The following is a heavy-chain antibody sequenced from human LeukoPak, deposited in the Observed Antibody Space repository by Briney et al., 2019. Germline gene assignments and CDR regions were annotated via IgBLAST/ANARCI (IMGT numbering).Heavy chain of an antibody. Sequence: GGSLRLSCAASGFIFSRYWMSWVRQAPGKGLEWVAHINQDGSETYYVDSVKGRFTIFRDNAKNSLYLQMNNLRAEDTAVYYCASRGGSAQPPPADYWGQGTLVTVSS. J-gene: IGHJ4*02. D-gene: IGHD1-26*01. CDR2: INQDGSET. CDR3: ASRGGSAQPPPADY. CDR1: GFIFSRYW. V-gene: IGHV3-7*01.